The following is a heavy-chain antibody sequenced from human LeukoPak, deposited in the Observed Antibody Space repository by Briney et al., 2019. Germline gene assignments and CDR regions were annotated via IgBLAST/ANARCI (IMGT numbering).Heavy chain of an antibody. V-gene: IGHV1-2*02. J-gene: IGHJ3*01. CDR3: ATTRRYYYDSSGPDAFDL. Sequence: VASVKVSCKASGYTFTGYYIHWVRQAPGQGLEWMGWINPNSGGTNYAQNFQGSITMTRDTSISTAYMELSRLRSDDTAVYYCATTRRYYYDSSGPDAFDLWGQGTMATVSS. CDR2: INPNSGGT. CDR1: GYTFTGYY. D-gene: IGHD3-22*01.